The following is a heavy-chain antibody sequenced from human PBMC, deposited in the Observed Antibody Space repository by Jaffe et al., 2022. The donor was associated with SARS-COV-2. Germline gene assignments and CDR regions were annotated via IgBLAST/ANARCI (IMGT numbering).Heavy chain of an antibody. CDR2: ISSSSSTI. CDR3: ARVTHSSGWYEGDY. D-gene: IGHD6-19*01. V-gene: IGHV3-48*02. J-gene: IGHJ4*02. CDR1: GFTFSSYS. Sequence: EVQLVESGGGLVQPGGSLRLSCAASGFTFSSYSMNWVRQAPGKGLEWVSYISSSSSTIYYADSVKGRFTISRDNAKNSLYLQMNSLRDEDTAVYYCARVTHSSGWYEGDYWGQGTLVTVSS.